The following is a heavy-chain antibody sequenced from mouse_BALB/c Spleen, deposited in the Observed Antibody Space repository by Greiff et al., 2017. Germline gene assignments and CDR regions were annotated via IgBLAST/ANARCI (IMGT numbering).Heavy chain of an antibody. J-gene: IGHJ4*01. CDR1: GYTFTSYW. CDR3: ARPMDY. Sequence: QVQLQQSGAELARPGASVKLSCKASGYTFTSYWMQWVKQRPGQGLEWIGAIYPGDGDTRYTQKFKGKATLTADKSSSTAYMQLSSLASEDSAVYYCARPMDYWGQGTSVTVSS. CDR2: IYPGDGDT. V-gene: IGHV1-87*01.